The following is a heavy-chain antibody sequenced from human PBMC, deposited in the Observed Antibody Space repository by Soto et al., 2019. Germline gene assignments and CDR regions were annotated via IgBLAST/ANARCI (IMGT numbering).Heavy chain of an antibody. D-gene: IGHD1-26*01. CDR3: ARDQSGVVGATTRTRYYYGMGHHV. V-gene: IGHV3-21*01. J-gene: IGHJ6*02. CDR2: ISSSSSYI. Sequence: EVQLVESGGGLVKPGGSLRLSCAASGFTFSSYSMNWVRQAPGKGLEWVSSISSSSSYIYYADSVKGRFTISRDNAKNSLYMQMNSLRAEDTAVYYCARDQSGVVGATTRTRYYYGMGHHVWGQGTTVTVSS. CDR1: GFTFSSYS.